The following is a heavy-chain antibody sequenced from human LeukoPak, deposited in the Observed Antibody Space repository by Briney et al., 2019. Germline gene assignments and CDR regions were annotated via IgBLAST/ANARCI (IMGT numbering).Heavy chain of an antibody. J-gene: IGHJ4*02. CDR3: ARSAEYYYDNSGYFSDPYFDY. Sequence: SVKVSCKASGGTFSSYAISWVRQAPGQGLEWMGRIIPILGIANYAQKFQGRVTITADKSTSTAYMELSSLRSEDTAVYYCARSAEYYYDNSGYFSDPYFDYWGQGIPVTVSS. CDR1: GGTFSSYA. V-gene: IGHV1-69*04. CDR2: IIPILGIA. D-gene: IGHD3-22*01.